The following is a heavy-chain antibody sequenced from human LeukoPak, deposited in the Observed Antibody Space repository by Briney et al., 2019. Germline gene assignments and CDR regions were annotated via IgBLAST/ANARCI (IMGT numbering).Heavy chain of an antibody. J-gene: IGHJ4*02. CDR3: AREGRSGSYYNY. CDR1: GFSVSSNY. D-gene: IGHD1-26*01. V-gene: IGHV3-53*04. Sequence: PGPFLTLSCSAAGFSVSSNYMRCVLLAPSQGLKSVSVIYSGGSTYYADSVKGRFTISRHNSKNTLYLQMNSLRAEDTAVYYCAREGRSGSYYNYWGQGTLVTVSS. CDR2: IYSGGST.